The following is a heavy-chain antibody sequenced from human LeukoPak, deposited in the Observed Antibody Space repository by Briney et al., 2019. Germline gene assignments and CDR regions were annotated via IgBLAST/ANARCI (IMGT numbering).Heavy chain of an antibody. CDR2: INTNNDNT. V-gene: IGHV1-18*01. CDR1: GYTFTSYA. D-gene: IGHD3-10*01. Sequence: ASVKVSCKASGYTFTSYAMNWVRQAPGQGLEWMGWINTNNDNTNYAQNFRDTVTMTTDTSTNTAYMELRSLRSDDTAIYYCARLLLGSQSRGFEYWGQGTLVTVSS. J-gene: IGHJ4*02. CDR3: ARLLLGSQSRGFEY.